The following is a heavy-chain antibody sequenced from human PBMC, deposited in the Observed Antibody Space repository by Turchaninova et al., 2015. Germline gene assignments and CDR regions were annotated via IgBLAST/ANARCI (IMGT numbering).Heavy chain of an antibody. Sequence: ITLKESGPTLVKPTQTLQLTCTFSGFSLSSSGVGVGWFRQSPGKALEWLALIYWDDDKRYRPSLKNRLTLTKDTSKNQVVLTMTNMDPVDTGTYYCARKGGQGDPFDYWGQGTLITVSS. V-gene: IGHV2-5*02. CDR2: IYWDDDK. CDR1: GFSLSSSGVG. J-gene: IGHJ4*02. D-gene: IGHD3-16*01. CDR3: ARKGGQGDPFDY.